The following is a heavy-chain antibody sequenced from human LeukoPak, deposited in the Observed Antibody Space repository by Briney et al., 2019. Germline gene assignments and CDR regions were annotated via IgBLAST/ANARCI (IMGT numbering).Heavy chain of an antibody. CDR3: ARDRYYDILTGYYNHDAFDI. J-gene: IGHJ3*02. CDR2: ISAYNGNT. CDR1: GYTFTSYG. D-gene: IGHD3-9*01. V-gene: IGHV1-18*01. Sequence: SVKVSCKASGYTFTSYGISWVRQAPGQGLEWMGLISAYNGNTNYAQKLQGRVTMTTDTSTSTAYMELRSLRSDDTAVDYCARDRYYDILTGYYNHDAFDIWGQGTMVTVSS.